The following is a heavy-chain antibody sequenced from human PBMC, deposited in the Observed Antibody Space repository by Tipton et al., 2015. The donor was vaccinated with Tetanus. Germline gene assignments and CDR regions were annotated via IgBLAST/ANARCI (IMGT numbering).Heavy chain of an antibody. V-gene: IGHV1-8*01. CDR3: ASGSSIRHGLDV. Sequence: QSGAEVKKPGASVKVSCKASGYTFTSYGLNWVRQAAGRGFEWMGWLNPKSGSAAYAQKFQGRVTMTTNTSITTAYMELSSLRYEDTAVYYCASGSSIRHGLDVWGHGTTVTVSS. CDR1: GYTFTSYG. CDR2: LNPKSGSA. J-gene: IGHJ6*02. D-gene: IGHD2-2*01.